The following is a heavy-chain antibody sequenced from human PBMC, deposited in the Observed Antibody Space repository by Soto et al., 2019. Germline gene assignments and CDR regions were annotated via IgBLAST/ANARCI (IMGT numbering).Heavy chain of an antibody. CDR2: IWYDGSNK. J-gene: IGHJ3*02. V-gene: IGHV3-33*01. D-gene: IGHD6-19*01. CDR3: AFTAASGWYAFDI. Sequence: GGSLRLSCAASGFTFSSYGMHWVRQAPGKGLEWVAVIWYDGSNKYYADSVKGRFTISRDNSENTLYLQMNSLRAGDTAVYYCAFTAASGWYAFDIWGQGTMVTVSS. CDR1: GFTFSSYG.